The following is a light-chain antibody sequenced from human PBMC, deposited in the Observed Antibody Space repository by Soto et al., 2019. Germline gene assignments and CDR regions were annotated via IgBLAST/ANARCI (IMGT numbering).Light chain of an antibody. Sequence: QSALTQPPSASGSPGQSVAISCTGTSSDVGGSNYVSWYQRHPGKAPKLMIFEDNKRPSGVPNRFSGSKSGNTASLTVSGLQAEDEADYYCSSFAGINNPLVFGGGTKLTVL. V-gene: IGLV2-8*01. CDR2: EDN. CDR1: SSDVGGSNY. CDR3: SSFAGINNPLV. J-gene: IGLJ2*01.